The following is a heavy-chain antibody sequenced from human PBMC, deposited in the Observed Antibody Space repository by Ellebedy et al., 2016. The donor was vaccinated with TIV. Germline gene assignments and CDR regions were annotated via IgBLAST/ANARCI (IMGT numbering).Heavy chain of an antibody. J-gene: IGHJ6*02. CDR3: ATDGIRFLEWVYKYGLDV. V-gene: IGHV1-69*04. CDR2: IIPILGIA. D-gene: IGHD3-3*01. CDR1: GGTFNNSA. Sequence: AASVKVSCKASGGTFNNSAISWVRQAPGQGLEWMGRIIPILGIANYAQDFQGRVTCTAYRSTSTVFMELRSLTLEDTAVYYSATDGIRFLEWVYKYGLDVWGQGTTVTVSS.